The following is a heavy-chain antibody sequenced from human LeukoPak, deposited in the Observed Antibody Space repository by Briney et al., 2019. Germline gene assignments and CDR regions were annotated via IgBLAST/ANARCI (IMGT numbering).Heavy chain of an antibody. CDR3: ARDPYNSGSSYFDY. CDR1: GLTVSSNY. CDR2: IYSVGST. J-gene: IGHJ4*02. Sequence: GGALRLSCAVSGLTVSSNYMSWVRQAPGKGLEWVSAIYSVGSTFYAHSVKGGFTISSHNSKNTLYLQMNSPRAEDPPVYYCARDPYNSGSSYFDYWGQGTLVTVSS. D-gene: IGHD3-10*01. V-gene: IGHV3-53*01.